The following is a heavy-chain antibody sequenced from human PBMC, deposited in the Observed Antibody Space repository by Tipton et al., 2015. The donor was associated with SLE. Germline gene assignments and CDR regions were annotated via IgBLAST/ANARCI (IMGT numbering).Heavy chain of an antibody. D-gene: IGHD1-14*01. CDR2: ISTYIGNT. CDR3: ARRTPETRGYYYYMDV. J-gene: IGHJ6*03. Sequence: QLVQSGAEVKEPGASVKVSCEASGYTFSSYGISWVRQAPGQGLEWMGWISTYIGNTYSAQNLQGRVTMTRDTSTSTAYMELRSLRSDDTAVYYCARRTPETRGYYYYMDVWGKGTTVTVSS. V-gene: IGHV1-18*01. CDR1: GYTFSSYG.